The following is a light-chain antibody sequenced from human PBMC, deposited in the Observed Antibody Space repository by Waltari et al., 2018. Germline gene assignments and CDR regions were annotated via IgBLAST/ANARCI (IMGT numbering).Light chain of an antibody. CDR2: AAS. V-gene: IGKV1-39*01. Sequence: DIQMTQSPSSLSASVGDRVTVTCRASQPISTYLNWYQQKPGKAPKLLLYAASTLQSGVPSRFSGSGSGTEFTLTISSLKPEDFATYFCQQSYTIPLFGQGTRL. CDR3: QQSYTIPL. J-gene: IGKJ5*01. CDR1: QPISTY.